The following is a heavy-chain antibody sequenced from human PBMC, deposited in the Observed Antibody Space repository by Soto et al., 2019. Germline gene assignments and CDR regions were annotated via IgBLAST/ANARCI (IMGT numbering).Heavy chain of an antibody. J-gene: IGHJ6*02. Sequence: EVQLVESGGALVQPGGSLRLSCATSGFTFSSYWMSWVRQAPGNGLEWVANINQDGSEKYYLDSVKGRFTISRDNAKNSLYLQVNSLRAEDTAVYYCAKRKEVYYYGMDVWGQGTTVTVSS. CDR2: INQDGSEK. CDR1: GFTFSSYW. CDR3: AKRKEVYYYGMDV. V-gene: IGHV3-7*01.